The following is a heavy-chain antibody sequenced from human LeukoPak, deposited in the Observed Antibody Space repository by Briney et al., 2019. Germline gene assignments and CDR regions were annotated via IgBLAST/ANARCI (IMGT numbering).Heavy chain of an antibody. CDR1: GFTFSSYG. J-gene: IGHJ4*02. V-gene: IGHV3-30*02. D-gene: IGHD2-2*01. CDR2: IRYDGSNK. Sequence: GGSLSLSCAASGFTFSSYGMHWVRQAPGKGLEWVAFIRYDGSNKYYADSVKGRFTISRDNSKNTLYLQMNSLRAEDTAVYYCAKGYQLPDYWGQGTLVTVSS. CDR3: AKGYQLPDY.